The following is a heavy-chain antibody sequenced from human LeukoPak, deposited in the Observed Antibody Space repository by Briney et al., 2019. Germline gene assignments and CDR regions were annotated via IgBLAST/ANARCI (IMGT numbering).Heavy chain of an antibody. CDR1: GFTFSNNA. Sequence: GGSLRLSCSASGFTFSNNAMHWVRQAPGKGLEYVSGVSHNGGSTYYADSVKGRFTISRDNSKNTLYLQMNSLRAEDMAVYYCARMLAVAGHDYWGQGTLVTVSS. V-gene: IGHV3-64*04. D-gene: IGHD6-19*01. CDR2: VSHNGGST. CDR3: ARMLAVAGHDY. J-gene: IGHJ4*02.